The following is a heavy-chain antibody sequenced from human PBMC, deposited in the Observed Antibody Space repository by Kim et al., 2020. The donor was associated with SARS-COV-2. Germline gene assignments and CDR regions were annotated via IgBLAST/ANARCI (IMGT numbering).Heavy chain of an antibody. Sequence: SETLSLTCTVSGGSISSSSYYWGWIRQPPGKGLEWIGSIYYSGNTYYNPSLKSRVTISVDTSKNQFSLKLSTVTAADTAVYYCARLTDYGSDSIFDLWG. J-gene: IGHJ4*01. CDR3: ARLTDYGSDSIFDL. CDR2: IYYSGNT. CDR1: GGSISSSSYY. V-gene: IGHV4-39*01. D-gene: IGHD4-17*01.